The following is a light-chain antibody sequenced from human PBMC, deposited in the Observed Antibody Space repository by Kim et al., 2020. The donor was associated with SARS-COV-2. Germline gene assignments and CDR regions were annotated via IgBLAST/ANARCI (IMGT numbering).Light chain of an antibody. CDR3: QKYDNAPRT. J-gene: IGKJ1*01. Sequence: DIQMTQSPSSLSASVGDRLTITCQASQGISNYLAWYQQKPGKVPKLLIYGASTLQTGVPSRFSGSGSGTDFALTISSLQPEDVATYYCQKYDNAPRTFGQGTKVDIK. CDR1: QGISNY. CDR2: GAS. V-gene: IGKV1-27*01.